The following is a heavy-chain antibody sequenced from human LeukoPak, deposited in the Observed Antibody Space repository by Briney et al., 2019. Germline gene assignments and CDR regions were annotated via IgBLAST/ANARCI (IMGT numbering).Heavy chain of an antibody. Sequence: PGGSLRLSCAASGFTVSSNYMSWVRQAPGKGLEWVSVIYSGGSTYYADSVKGRFTISRDNSKNTLYLQMNSLRAEDTVVYYCARDPGDYYDSASYFQHWGQGTLVTVSS. CDR2: IYSGGST. CDR3: ARDPGDYYDSASYFQH. J-gene: IGHJ1*01. CDR1: GFTVSSNY. D-gene: IGHD3-22*01. V-gene: IGHV3-53*01.